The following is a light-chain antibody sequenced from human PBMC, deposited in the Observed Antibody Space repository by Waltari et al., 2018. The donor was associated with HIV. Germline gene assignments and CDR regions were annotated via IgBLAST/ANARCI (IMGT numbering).Light chain of an antibody. CDR3: QQSYSAPYT. CDR1: QSISTY. Sequence: DIQMTQSPSSVSASVRDRVTITCRTSQSISTYLNWFQHKPGKAPKLLISVASRLESGVPSRFSGSGSGTEFTVTISSLQPEDFATYYCQQSYSAPYTFGPGTKVDIK. J-gene: IGKJ3*01. V-gene: IGKV1-39*01. CDR2: VAS.